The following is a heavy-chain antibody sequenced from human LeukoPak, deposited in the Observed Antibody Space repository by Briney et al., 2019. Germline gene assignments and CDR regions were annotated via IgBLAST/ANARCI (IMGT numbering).Heavy chain of an antibody. CDR2: ISSSSSYI. CDR3: AGDGFGELDY. CDR1: GFTISSYS. J-gene: IGHJ4*02. Sequence: GGSLRLSCAASGFTISSYSMNWVRQAPGQGLEWVSSISSSSSYIYYADSVKGRFTISRDNAKNSLYLQMNSLRAEDTAAYYCAGDGFGELDYWGQGTLVTVSS. V-gene: IGHV3-21*01. D-gene: IGHD3-10*01.